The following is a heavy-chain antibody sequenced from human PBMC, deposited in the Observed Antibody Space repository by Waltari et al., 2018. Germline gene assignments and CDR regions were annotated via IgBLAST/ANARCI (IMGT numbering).Heavy chain of an antibody. CDR3: ARAAVPGQGAHWFEP. Sequence: LQLVQSGAEVKKPGDSVRGSCKACGYTFDTYDPNGVRQVTGQGPECRGWMNRNSGNTRFAQRFQDGLTMTTNTSITTAYMELSSLRSDVTDVDCWARAAVPGQGAHWFEPWGQGTLVVVSS. J-gene: IGHJ5*02. CDR2: MNRNSGNT. CDR1: GYTFDTYD. V-gene: IGHV1-8*01. D-gene: IGHD1-1*01.